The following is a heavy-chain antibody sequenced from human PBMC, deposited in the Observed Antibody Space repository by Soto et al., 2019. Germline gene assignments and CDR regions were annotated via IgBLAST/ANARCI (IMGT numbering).Heavy chain of an antibody. D-gene: IGHD2-8*02. CDR2: IYPRDSDT. CDR3: AKTLVAGAFDI. J-gene: IGHJ3*02. CDR1: GFSFTSHW. V-gene: IGHV5-51*01. Sequence: GESLKISCNGSGFSFTSHWIAWVRQMPGKGLECMGIIYPRDSDTRYNPSFQGQITISVDSSISTAYLQWSSLKTSDTAFYHCAKTLVAGAFDIWGQGTMVTVSS.